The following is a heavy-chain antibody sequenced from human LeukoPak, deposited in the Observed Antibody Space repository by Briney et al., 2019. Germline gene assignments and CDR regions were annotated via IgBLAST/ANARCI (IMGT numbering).Heavy chain of an antibody. J-gene: IGHJ6*02. CDR2: ISGSGGST. Sequence: GGSLRLSCAASGFTFSSYAMSWVRQAPGKGLEWVSAISGSGGSTYYADSVKGRFTISRDNSKNTLYLQMNSLRAEDTAVYYCAKGSTPGPPWMYYYYGMDVWGQGTTVTVSS. CDR3: AKGSTPGPPWMYYYYGMDV. CDR1: GFTFSSYA. D-gene: IGHD2-2*03. V-gene: IGHV3-23*01.